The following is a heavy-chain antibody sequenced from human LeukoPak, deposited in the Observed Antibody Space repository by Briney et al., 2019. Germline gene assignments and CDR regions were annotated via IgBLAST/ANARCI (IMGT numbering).Heavy chain of an antibody. CDR2: IIPMLSNT. D-gene: IGHD3-22*01. J-gene: IGHJ6*02. V-gene: IGHV1-69*04. Sequence: GASVKVSCKASGGTLRSYAINWVREAPGQGLEWMGRIIPMLSNTNYTQRLQGRATITTVTSTNTAYIEPTSLRSEDTAVYYCATYSVDYYDTSDGMDVWGQGTTVTVSS. CDR1: GGTLRSYA. CDR3: ATYSVDYYDTSDGMDV.